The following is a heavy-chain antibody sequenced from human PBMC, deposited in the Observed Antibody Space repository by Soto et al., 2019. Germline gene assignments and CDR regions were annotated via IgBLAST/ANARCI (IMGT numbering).Heavy chain of an antibody. V-gene: IGHV4-34*01. D-gene: IGHD2-2*01. CDR3: ARFVRSCSATTCSTRADV. Sequence: PSETLSLTCAVYGGSFSGYYWSWIRQPPGKGLEWIGEINNSGSTNYNPALKSRVTISVDTSKNQFSLKLRSVTVADTAVYHCARFVRSCSATTCSTRADVWGQGITVTVSS. CDR1: GGSFSGYY. J-gene: IGHJ6*02. CDR2: INNSGST.